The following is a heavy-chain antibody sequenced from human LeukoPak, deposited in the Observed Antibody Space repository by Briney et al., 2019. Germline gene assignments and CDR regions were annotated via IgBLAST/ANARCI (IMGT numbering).Heavy chain of an antibody. Sequence: SETLSLTCAVYGGSFSGDYWNWIRQPPGKGLEWIGEINHSGSTNSNPSLKSRVTISVDRSKNQFSLKLSSVTAADTAVYYCARRPRDSSGWYYFDSWGQGTLVTVSS. CDR1: GGSFSGDY. CDR2: INHSGST. D-gene: IGHD6-19*01. J-gene: IGHJ4*02. CDR3: ARRPRDSSGWYYFDS. V-gene: IGHV4-34*01.